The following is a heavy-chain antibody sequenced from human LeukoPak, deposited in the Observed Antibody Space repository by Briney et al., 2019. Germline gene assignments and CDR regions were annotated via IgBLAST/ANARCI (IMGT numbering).Heavy chain of an antibody. Sequence: GESLQISCKGSGYSFTTYWIGWVRQMPGKGLEWMGIIYPGDSDIKYSPSVQGQVTISADKSISTAYLQWSSLKASDAAVYYCARLSNDWSLDYWGQGTLVTVSS. CDR2: IYPGDSDI. J-gene: IGHJ4*02. CDR1: GYSFTTYW. V-gene: IGHV5-51*01. CDR3: ARLSNDWSLDY. D-gene: IGHD3-9*01.